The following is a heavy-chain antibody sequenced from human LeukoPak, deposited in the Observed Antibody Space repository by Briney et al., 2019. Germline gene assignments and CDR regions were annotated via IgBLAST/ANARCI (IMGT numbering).Heavy chain of an antibody. V-gene: IGHV1-69*13. CDR3: ARAENPCASGGSCYHLDY. D-gene: IGHD2-15*01. J-gene: IGHJ4*02. CDR1: EGTFSSYA. CDR2: IIPIFGTA. Sequence: SVKVSCKASEGTFSSYAISWVRQAPGQGLEWMGGIIPIFGTANYAQKSQGRVTITADESTSTAYMELSSLRSEDTAVYYCARAENPCASGGSCYHLDYWGQGTLVTVSS.